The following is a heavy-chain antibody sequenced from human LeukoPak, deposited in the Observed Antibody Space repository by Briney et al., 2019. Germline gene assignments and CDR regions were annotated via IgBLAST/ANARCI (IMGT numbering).Heavy chain of an antibody. CDR2: IYYSGST. CDR3: ARHRGSGYPYFDY. CDR1: GGSINNYY. D-gene: IGHD3-22*01. V-gene: IGHV4-59*01. Sequence: SETLSLTCTVPGGSINNYYWSSIRQPPGKRLECIGYIYYSGSTNYNPSLTSRVTISVDTSKNQFSLKMSSLTAADTAVYYCARHRGSGYPYFDYWGQGTLVTVSS. J-gene: IGHJ4*02.